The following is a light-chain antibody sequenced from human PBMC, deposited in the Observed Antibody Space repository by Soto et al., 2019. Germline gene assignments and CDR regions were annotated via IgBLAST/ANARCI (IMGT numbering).Light chain of an antibody. CDR2: DVT. CDR3: SSYTTSSSYV. CDR1: SSDVGGYIY. J-gene: IGLJ1*01. V-gene: IGLV2-14*01. Sequence: QSVLTQPASVSGSPGQSITISCTGTSSDVGGYIYVSWYQQQPGKAPKLMIYDVTSRPSGVSYRFSGSKSGNTASLTISGLQAEEEADYYCSSYTTSSSYVFGPGTKLTVL.